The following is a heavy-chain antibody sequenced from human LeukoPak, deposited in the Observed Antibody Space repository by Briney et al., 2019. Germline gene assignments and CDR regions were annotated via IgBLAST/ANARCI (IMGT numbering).Heavy chain of an antibody. V-gene: IGHV3-23*01. D-gene: IGHD6-19*01. J-gene: IGHJ4*02. CDR1: GFTFSNYA. CDR2: ISTISGSGPGT. CDR3: ARSIIGVAGTAWVY. Sequence: PGGSLRLSCAASGFTFSNYAMSWVRQAPGKGLEWVSAISTISGSGPGTYYADSVKGRFTTSRDNAKNSLYLQMNSLRAEDTAIYYCARSIIGVAGTAWVYWGQGTLVTVSS.